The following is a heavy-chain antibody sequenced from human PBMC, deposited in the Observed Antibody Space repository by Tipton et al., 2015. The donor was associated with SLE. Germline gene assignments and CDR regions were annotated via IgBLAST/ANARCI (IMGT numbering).Heavy chain of an antibody. J-gene: IGHJ6*02. CDR2: IYSGGST. CDR3: ARIADYFSYAMDG. D-gene: IGHD2-15*01. CDR1: GFTFGSYG. V-gene: IGHV3-23*03. Sequence: SLRLSCAASGFTFGSYGMTWVRQAPGKGLDCLSVIYSGGSTYYGDSVKGRLTISRDSSKRTLYLQMNSLRAEDTAIYYCARIADYFSYAMDGWGQGTPGIVSS.